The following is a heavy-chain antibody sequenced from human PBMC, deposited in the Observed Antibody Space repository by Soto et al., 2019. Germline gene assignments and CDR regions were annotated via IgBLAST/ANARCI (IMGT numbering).Heavy chain of an antibody. J-gene: IGHJ3*02. D-gene: IGHD3-10*01. CDR2: ISDGGDLT. CDR1: GFAFSSHP. V-gene: IGHV3-23*01. Sequence: RRLSCAASGFAFSSHPMSWVRQAPEKGLEWVAGISDGGDLTYNADSVRGRFTISRDSSRNTLYLQMNSLRAEDAAVYYCARRVIGSSRAFDIWGQGTMVTVSS. CDR3: ARRVIGSSRAFDI.